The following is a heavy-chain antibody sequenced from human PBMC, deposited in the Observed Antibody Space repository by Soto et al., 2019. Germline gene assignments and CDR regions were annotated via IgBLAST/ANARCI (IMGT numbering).Heavy chain of an antibody. V-gene: IGHV1-69*01. Sequence: QVQLVQSGAEVKKPGSSVKVSCKASGGTFSSYSINWVRQAPGQGLEWMGEIIPIFGTANYAQKFQGRVTITADEPTSTAYMELSSPRSEDTAVYYCARDGGRHSGGIDYWGQGTLVTVSS. CDR1: GGTFSSYS. D-gene: IGHD1-26*01. CDR3: ARDGGRHSGGIDY. CDR2: IIPIFGTA. J-gene: IGHJ4*02.